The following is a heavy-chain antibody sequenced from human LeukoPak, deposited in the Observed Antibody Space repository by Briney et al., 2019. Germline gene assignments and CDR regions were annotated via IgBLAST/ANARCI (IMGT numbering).Heavy chain of an antibody. V-gene: IGHV4-59*11. D-gene: IGHD6-13*01. CDR1: GGSISSHY. CDR3: AREAAADKYYFDY. J-gene: IGHJ4*02. CDR2: IYYSGST. Sequence: SETLSLTCTVSGGSISSHYWSWIRQPPGKGLEWIGYIYYSGSTNYNPSLKSRVTISVDTSKNQFSLKLSSVTAADTAVYYCAREAAADKYYFDYWGQGTLVTVSS.